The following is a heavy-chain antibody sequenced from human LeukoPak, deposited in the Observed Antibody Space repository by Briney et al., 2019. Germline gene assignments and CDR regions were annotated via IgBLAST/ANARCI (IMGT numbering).Heavy chain of an antibody. CDR3: ARDPPKYSNWYFKFDI. J-gene: IGHJ4*02. Sequence: ASVKVSCKASGYTFTDYYINWVRQAPGQGLEWVAWIAPHSGGTNYAQKFRGRITFTSDTSAMTAYMDLSSLSPDDAAVYYCARDPPKYSNWYFKFDIWGQGTLVTVSS. CDR1: GYTFTDYY. CDR2: IAPHSGGT. V-gene: IGHV1-2*02. D-gene: IGHD6-13*01.